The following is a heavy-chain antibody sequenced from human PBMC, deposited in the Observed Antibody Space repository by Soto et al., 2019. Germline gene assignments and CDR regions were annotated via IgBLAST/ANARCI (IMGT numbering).Heavy chain of an antibody. CDR3: AKVLNDFWSGYYYDYYYYYYMDV. Sequence: EVQLLESGGGLVQPGGSLRLSCAASGFTFSSYAMSWVRQAPGKGLEWVSAISGSGGSTYYADSVKGRFTISRDNSKNTMYLQMNSLRAEDTAVYYCAKVLNDFWSGYYYDYYYYYYMDVWGKGTTVTVSS. J-gene: IGHJ6*03. CDR2: ISGSGGST. V-gene: IGHV3-23*01. D-gene: IGHD3-3*01. CDR1: GFTFSSYA.